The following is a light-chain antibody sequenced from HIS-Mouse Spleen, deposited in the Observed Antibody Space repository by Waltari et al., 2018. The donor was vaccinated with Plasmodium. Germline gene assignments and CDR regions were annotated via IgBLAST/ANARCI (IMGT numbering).Light chain of an antibody. V-gene: IGLV3-25*03. J-gene: IGLJ3*02. Sequence: SYELTQPPSVSVSPGQTARITCTGAAFPKHNAYWYQQKPGQAPVLVIYKDSERPSGIPERFSGASSGTTVTLTISGVQAEDEADYYCQSADSSGTPNWVFGGGTKLTVL. CDR1: AFPKHN. CDR3: QSADSSGTPNWV. CDR2: KDS.